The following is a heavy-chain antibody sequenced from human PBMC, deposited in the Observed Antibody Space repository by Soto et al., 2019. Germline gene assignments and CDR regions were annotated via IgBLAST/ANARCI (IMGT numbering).Heavy chain of an antibody. CDR2: IYYSGST. D-gene: IGHD2-8*01. CDR1: GGSISSSSYY. Sequence: SETLSLTCTVSGGSISSSSYYWGWIRQPPGKGLEWIGSIYYSGSTYYNPSLKSRVTISVDTSKNQFSLKLSSVTAADTAVYYCASGQMVYAAIDYFDYWGQGTLVTVAS. J-gene: IGHJ4*02. CDR3: ASGQMVYAAIDYFDY. V-gene: IGHV4-39*01.